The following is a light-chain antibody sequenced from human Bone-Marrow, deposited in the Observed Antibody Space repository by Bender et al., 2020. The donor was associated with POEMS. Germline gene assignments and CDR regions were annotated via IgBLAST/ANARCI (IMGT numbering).Light chain of an antibody. CDR1: SSNIGAHA. CDR3: AVWEDSLNGWV. V-gene: IGLV1-44*01. J-gene: IGLJ3*02. CDR2: SSH. Sequence: QSVLTQPPSASGTPGQRVTISCSGGSSNIGAHAVNWYQHLPGTAPKLLIYSSHRRPSEVPDRFSGSRSGTSASLASSGCQSEDEAEYDGAVWEDSLNGWVCGGGNKLTVL.